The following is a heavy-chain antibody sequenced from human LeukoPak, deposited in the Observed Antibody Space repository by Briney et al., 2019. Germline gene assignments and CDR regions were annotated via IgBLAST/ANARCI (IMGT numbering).Heavy chain of an antibody. CDR1: GYTFTSYY. D-gene: IGHD2-21*02. CDR3: ARDRLYCGGDCYYYYYYGMDV. V-gene: IGHV1-46*01. CDR2: INPSGGST. Sequence: ASVKVSCKASGYTFTSYYMHWVRQAPGQGLEWMGIINPSGGSTSYAQKFQGRVTMTGDTSTSTVYMELSSLRSEDTAVYYCARDRLYCGGDCYYYYYYGMDVWGQGTTVTVSS. J-gene: IGHJ6*02.